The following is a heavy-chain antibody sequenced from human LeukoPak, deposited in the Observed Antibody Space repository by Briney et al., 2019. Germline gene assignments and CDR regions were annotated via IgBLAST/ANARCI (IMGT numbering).Heavy chain of an antibody. CDR3: ARAYGSLGDSLDY. D-gene: IGHD3-10*01. CDR2: IYYSGST. V-gene: IGHV4-39*07. J-gene: IGHJ4*02. CDR1: GGFISSSSYY. Sequence: SETLSLTCIVSGGFISSSSYYWGWIRQPPGKGLEWIGSIYYSGSTNYNPSLKSRVTISVDTSKTQFSLKLSSVTAADTAVYYCARAYGSLGDSLDYWGQGTLVTVSS.